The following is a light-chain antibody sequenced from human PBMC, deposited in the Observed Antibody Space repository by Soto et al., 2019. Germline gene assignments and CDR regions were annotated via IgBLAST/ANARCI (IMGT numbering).Light chain of an antibody. CDR3: SSDTSSSTLVV. V-gene: IGLV2-14*01. CDR2: EVS. CDR1: SSDVGGYNY. Sequence: QSALTQPASVSGSPGQSITISCTGTSSDVGGYNYVSWYQQHPGKAPKLMIYEVSNRPSGVSNRFSGSKSGNTASLTISGLQAEDEADYYCSSDTSSSTLVVFCGGTKLTVL. J-gene: IGLJ2*01.